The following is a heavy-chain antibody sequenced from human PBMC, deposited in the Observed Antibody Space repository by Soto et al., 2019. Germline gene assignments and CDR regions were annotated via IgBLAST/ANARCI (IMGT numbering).Heavy chain of an antibody. D-gene: IGHD3-3*01. CDR2: IKQDGSEK. CDR1: GFTFSSYW. V-gene: IGHV3-7*05. Sequence: EVQLVESGGGLVQPGGSLRLSCAASGFTFSSYWMSWVRQAPGKGLEWVANIKQDGSEKYYVDSVKGRFTNSRDNAKSSLHLRMNSLSAGDTAVYYCARDRPGGYYDFWSGYYLVDYWGQGTLVTVSS. J-gene: IGHJ4*02. CDR3: ARDRPGGYYDFWSGYYLVDY.